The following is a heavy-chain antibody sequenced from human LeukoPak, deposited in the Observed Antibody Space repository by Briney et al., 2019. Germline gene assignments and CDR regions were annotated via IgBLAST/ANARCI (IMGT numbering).Heavy chain of an antibody. V-gene: IGHV4-59*11. Sequence: SETLSLTCSVSGGSISSHYWSWIRQPPGKGLEWIGYINYSGSTNYNRSLKRRITISVDTSKDQFSLNLSSVTAADTAVYYCARIVRGSSWYYFDHWGQGALVTVSS. CDR3: ARIVRGSSWYYFDH. D-gene: IGHD6-13*01. CDR1: GGSISSHY. J-gene: IGHJ4*02. CDR2: INYSGST.